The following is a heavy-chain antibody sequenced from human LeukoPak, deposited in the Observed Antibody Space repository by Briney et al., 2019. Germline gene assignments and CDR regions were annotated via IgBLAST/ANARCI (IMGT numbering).Heavy chain of an antibody. Sequence: GGSLRLSCAASGFTFSNGWMSWVRQPPGKGVEWVGRIKSKAGGGTIDYAAPVKGRFTISRHYSKKTMYLQMNSLKFEDTAVYYCTVDNDFLIGCWGQGTLVTVPS. D-gene: IGHD2/OR15-2a*01. CDR1: GFTFSNGW. CDR2: IKSKAGGGTI. J-gene: IGHJ4*02. V-gene: IGHV3-15*01. CDR3: TVDNDFLIGC.